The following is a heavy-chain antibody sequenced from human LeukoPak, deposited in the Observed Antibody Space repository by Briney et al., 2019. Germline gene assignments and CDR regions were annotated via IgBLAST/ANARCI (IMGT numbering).Heavy chain of an antibody. J-gene: IGHJ3*02. CDR2: IYYSGST. Sequence: SETLSLTCTVSGGSISSGGYYWSWIRQHPGKGLEWIGYIYYSGSTYYNPSLKSRVTISVDTSKNQFSLKLSSVTAADTAVYYCARASPRISSDAFDIWGLGTMVTVSS. D-gene: IGHD2-15*01. V-gene: IGHV4-30-4*08. CDR1: GGSISSGGYY. CDR3: ARASPRISSDAFDI.